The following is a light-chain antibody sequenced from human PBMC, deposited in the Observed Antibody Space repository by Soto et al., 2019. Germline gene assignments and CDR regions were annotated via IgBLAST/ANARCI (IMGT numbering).Light chain of an antibody. J-gene: IGLJ1*01. V-gene: IGLV2-14*01. Sequence: QSALTQPASVSGSPGQSTTISCTGTSSDIGGYNYVSWYQQLPGEAPKLIIYDVSDRPSGVSTRFSGSKSGNTASLTISGLQSEGEGDYYCSLITGIHNYVFGAGPKLTVL. CDR1: SSDIGGYNY. CDR3: SLITGIHNYV. CDR2: DVS.